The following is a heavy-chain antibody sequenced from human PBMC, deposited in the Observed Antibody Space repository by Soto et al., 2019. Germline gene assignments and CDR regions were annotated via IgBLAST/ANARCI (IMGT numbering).Heavy chain of an antibody. V-gene: IGHV3-7*01. J-gene: IGHJ4*02. CDR2: IKDDGSEI. D-gene: IGHD3-16*01. CDR3: ARDIGFDYVN. Sequence: PGGSLRLSCAVSGFNERGNGRGWFRQDPGKGLEWVASIKDDGSEIYYLQSVRGRFSISRDSAGNALHLTMNYLSAEDTGVYFCARDIGFDYVNWGQGTLVTVSS. CDR1: GFNERGNG.